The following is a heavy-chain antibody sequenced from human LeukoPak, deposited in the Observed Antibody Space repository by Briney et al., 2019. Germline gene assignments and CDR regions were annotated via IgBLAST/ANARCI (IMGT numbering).Heavy chain of an antibody. J-gene: IGHJ2*01. CDR2: IYYSGST. CDR1: GGSISSYY. V-gene: IGHV4-59*01. D-gene: IGHD3-10*01. Sequence: SETLSLTCTVSGGSISSYYWGWIRQPPGKGLEWIGYIYYSGSTNYNPSLKSRVTISVDTSKNQFSLKLSSVTAADTAVYYCARVSVTMVRGVPPPYWYFDLWGRGTLVTVSS. CDR3: ARVSVTMVRGVPPPYWYFDL.